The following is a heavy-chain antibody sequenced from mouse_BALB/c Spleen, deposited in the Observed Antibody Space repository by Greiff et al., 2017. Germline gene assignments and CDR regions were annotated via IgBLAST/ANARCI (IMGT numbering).Heavy chain of an antibody. CDR2: ISNGGGST. Sequence: EVQVVESGGGLVQPGGSLKLSCAASGFTFSSYTMSWVRQTPEKRLEWVAYISNGGGSTYYPDTVKGRFTISRDNAKNTLYLQMSSLKSEDTAMYYCARRGYRYAMDYWGQGTSVTVSS. V-gene: IGHV5-12-2*01. CDR3: ARRGYRYAMDY. J-gene: IGHJ4*01. CDR1: GFTFSSYT. D-gene: IGHD2-14*01.